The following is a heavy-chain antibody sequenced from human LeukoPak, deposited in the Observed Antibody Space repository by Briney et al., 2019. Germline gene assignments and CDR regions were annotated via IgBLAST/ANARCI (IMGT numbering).Heavy chain of an antibody. CDR2: ISAYNGNT. J-gene: IGHJ4*02. CDR3: ASTSYCSSTSCYNPPGY. CDR1: GYTFTSYG. D-gene: IGHD2-2*02. Sequence: ASVKVPCKASGYTFTSYGISWVRQAPGQGLEWMGWISAYNGNTNYAQKLQGRVTMTTDTSTSTAYMELRSLRSDDTAVYYCASTSYCSSTSCYNPPGYWGQGTLVTVSS. V-gene: IGHV1-18*01.